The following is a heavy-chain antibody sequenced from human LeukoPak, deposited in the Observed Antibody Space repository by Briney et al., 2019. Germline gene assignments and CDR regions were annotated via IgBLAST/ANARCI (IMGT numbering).Heavy chain of an antibody. Sequence: GGSLRLSCAASGFIFSDYYMSWIRQAPGKGLEWVSYISSSSSTLYYADSVKGRSTISRDNAKNSLYLQMNSLRAEDTAVYYCARSSRELGGYAPWELMPPFDYWGQGTLVTVSS. CDR3: ARSSRELGGYAPWELMPPFDY. CDR2: ISSSSSTL. CDR1: GFIFSDYY. D-gene: IGHD1-7*01. J-gene: IGHJ4*02. V-gene: IGHV3-11*04.